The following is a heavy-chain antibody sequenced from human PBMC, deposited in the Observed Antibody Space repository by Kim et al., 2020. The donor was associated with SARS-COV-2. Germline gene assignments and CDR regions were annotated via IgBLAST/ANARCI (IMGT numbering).Heavy chain of an antibody. Sequence: GGSLRLSCAASGFTFSTYGMSWVRQAPGKGLVGVSGISNSGGNTDDTDSVKGRFSISRDNSRNTLYLQMNSLRAEDTAIYYCAKNQTGSCSNAMDDWGQG. D-gene: IGHD3-10*01. CDR1: GFTFSTYG. CDR3: AKNQTGSCSNAMDD. CDR2: ISNSGGNT. J-gene: IGHJ6*02. V-gene: IGHV3-23*01.